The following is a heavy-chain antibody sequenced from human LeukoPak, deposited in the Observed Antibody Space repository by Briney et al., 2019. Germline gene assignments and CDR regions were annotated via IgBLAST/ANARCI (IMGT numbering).Heavy chain of an antibody. D-gene: IGHD1-1*01. V-gene: IGHV4-39*07. Sequence: SETRSLTCTVSGGSISSSSYYWGWIRQPPGKGLEWIGSIYYSGSTYYNPSLKSRVTISVDTSKNQFSLKLSSVTAADTAVYYCARAPFSRTYYFDYWGQGTLVTVSS. CDR2: IYYSGST. CDR1: GGSISSSSYY. J-gene: IGHJ4*02. CDR3: ARAPFSRTYYFDY.